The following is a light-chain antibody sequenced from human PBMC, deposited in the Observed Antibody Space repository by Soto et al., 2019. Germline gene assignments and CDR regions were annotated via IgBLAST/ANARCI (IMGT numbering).Light chain of an antibody. CDR1: QSVSSRY. V-gene: IGKV3-15*01. CDR3: QQYINWPPLT. Sequence: EIVLTQSPGTLSLSPGERATLSCRASQSVSSRYLAWYQQKPGQGPRLLIFGASTRATNIPARFSGSGSGTEFTLTISSLQSEDFAVHYCQQYINWPPLTFGGGTKVDIK. J-gene: IGKJ4*01. CDR2: GAS.